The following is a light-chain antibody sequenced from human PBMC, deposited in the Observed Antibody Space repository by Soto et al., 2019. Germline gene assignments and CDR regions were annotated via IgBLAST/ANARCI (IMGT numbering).Light chain of an antibody. CDR3: QQSYSKWT. J-gene: IGKJ1*01. CDR2: AAS. V-gene: IGKV1-39*01. CDR1: QSISSY. Sequence: DIQMTQSPSSLSASVGDRVTITCRASQSISSYLNWYQQKPGKAPKLLIYAASSLQSGVPSRFSGSGSGTDFTLTISSLQPEDFETYYCQQSYSKWTFGQGTKVEIK.